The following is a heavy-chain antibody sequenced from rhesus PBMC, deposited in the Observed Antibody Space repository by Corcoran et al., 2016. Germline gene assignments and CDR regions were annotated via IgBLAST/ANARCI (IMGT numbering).Heavy chain of an antibody. CDR3: ARGCSSTYCSSRVPFDY. CDR1: GYTFTSYY. CDR2: INPSNGNT. Sequence: QVQLVQSGAEVKKPGTSVKLSCKASGYTFTSYYINWVRQAPVQVLEWMGWINPSNGNTGYEQKFQGRVTMTRDTSTSTAYMELNSLRSEDTAVYYCARGCSSTYCSSRVPFDYWGQGVLVTVSS. J-gene: IGHJ4*01. D-gene: IGHD2-15*01. V-gene: IGHV1-200*01.